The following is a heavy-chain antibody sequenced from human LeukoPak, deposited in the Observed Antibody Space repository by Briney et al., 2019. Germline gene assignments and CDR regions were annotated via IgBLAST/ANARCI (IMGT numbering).Heavy chain of an antibody. CDR2: INPTSTSI. Sequence: GGSLRLSCAASGFTFGSYAMTWVRQAPGKGLEWVSSINPTSTSIYYADAVKGRFIISRDNAKSSLFLQMNSLRAEDTALYYCVRLRRNSDRSGYYYYYNYWGQGILVTVSS. J-gene: IGHJ4*02. V-gene: IGHV3-21*01. D-gene: IGHD3-22*01. CDR1: GFTFGSYA. CDR3: VRLRRNSDRSGYYYYYNY.